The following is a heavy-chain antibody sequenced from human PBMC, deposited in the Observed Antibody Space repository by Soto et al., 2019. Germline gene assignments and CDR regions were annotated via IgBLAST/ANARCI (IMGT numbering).Heavy chain of an antibody. CDR3: ARDVARGKTMVRGAITSYYGMDV. CDR2: FYHSWNI. Sequence: SETLSLTCTVSGGSISSGYYYCSWVRQPPRKGQERIGLFYHSWNIVYYLSLRGRLSISMDKSNNQFSLTLNSVTAADTSVYYCARDVARGKTMVRGAITSYYGMDVWGQGTSVTVSS. CDR1: GGSISSGYYY. J-gene: IGHJ6*02. V-gene: IGHV4-39*07. D-gene: IGHD3-10*01.